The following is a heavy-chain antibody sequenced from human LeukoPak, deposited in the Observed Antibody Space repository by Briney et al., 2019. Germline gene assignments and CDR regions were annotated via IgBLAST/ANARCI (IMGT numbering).Heavy chain of an antibody. J-gene: IGHJ4*02. CDR3: ARMGSSWYGDFDY. Sequence: GASVKVSCKASGGTFSSYAISWVRQAPGQRLEWMGWINAGNGNTKYSQKFQGRVTITRDTSASTAYMELSSLRSEDTAVYYCARMGSSWYGDFDYWGQGTLVTVSS. CDR2: INAGNGNT. D-gene: IGHD6-13*01. V-gene: IGHV1-3*01. CDR1: GGTFSSYA.